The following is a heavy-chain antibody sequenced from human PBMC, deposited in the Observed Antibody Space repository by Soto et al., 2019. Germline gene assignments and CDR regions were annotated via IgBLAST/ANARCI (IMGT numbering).Heavy chain of an antibody. V-gene: IGHV4-39*01. J-gene: IGHJ5*02. CDR1: NGSISTGSNH. CDR3: ARQPEWLVEGYWFDP. CDR2: IFYTGSI. D-gene: IGHD6-19*01. Sequence: PSETLSLTCTVSNGSISTGSNHWGWIRQPPGKGLEWIASIFYTGSISNNPSLKSRVTISVDTSKNQFSLSLTSVTAADTAVYYCARQPEWLVEGYWFDPWGPGTLVTVSS.